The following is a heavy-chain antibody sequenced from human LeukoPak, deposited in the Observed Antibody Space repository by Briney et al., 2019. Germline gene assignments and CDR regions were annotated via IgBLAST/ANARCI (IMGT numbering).Heavy chain of an antibody. J-gene: IGHJ4*02. CDR3: ARSWYYYDSSGYSLDY. V-gene: IGHV1-69*13. CDR2: IIPIFGTA. D-gene: IGHD3-22*01. Sequence: ASVKVSCKASGGTFSSYAISRVRQAPGEGLEWKGGIIPIFGTANYAQKFQGRVTITADESTSTAYMELSSLRSEDTAVYYCARSWYYYDSSGYSLDYWGQGTLVTVSS. CDR1: GGTFSSYA.